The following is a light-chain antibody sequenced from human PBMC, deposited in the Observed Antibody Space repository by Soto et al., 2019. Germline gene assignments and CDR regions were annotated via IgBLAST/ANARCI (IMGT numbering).Light chain of an antibody. CDR2: DVS. CDR3: QQLKSYPNT. J-gene: IGKJ5*01. V-gene: IGKV1-5*01. Sequence: TLSASVGDRVTSACRASQTINNQLAWYQQKPGKAPKLLIFDVSSLQSGVPSRFSGTGAGTDFTLTISSLQPEDFATYYCQQLKSYPNTLGQGTRLEIK. CDR1: QTINNQ.